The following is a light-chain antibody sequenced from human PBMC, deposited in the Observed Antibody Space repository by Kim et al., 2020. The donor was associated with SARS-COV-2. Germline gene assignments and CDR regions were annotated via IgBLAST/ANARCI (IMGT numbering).Light chain of an antibody. CDR1: QDISNY. Sequence: SASVGDRVTITCRTSQDISNYFNWYQHRPGKAPKLLVYGATTLQSGVPSRFSGSGSGTDFSLTLSSLQPEDSATYYCQQSYTESWTFGQGTKLEI. V-gene: IGKV1-39*01. CDR3: QQSYTESWT. J-gene: IGKJ2*02. CDR2: GAT.